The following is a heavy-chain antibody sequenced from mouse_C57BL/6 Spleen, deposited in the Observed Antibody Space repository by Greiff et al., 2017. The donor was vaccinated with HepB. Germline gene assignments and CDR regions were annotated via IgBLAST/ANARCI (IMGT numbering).Heavy chain of an antibody. V-gene: IGHV6-3*01. Sequence: EVKVEESGGGLVQPGGSMKLSCVASGFTFSNYRMNWVRQSPEKGLEWVAQIRLKSDNYATHYAESVKGRFTISRDDSKSSVYLQMNNLRAEDTGIYYCPGNPFAYWGQGTLVTVSA. CDR3: PGNPFAY. J-gene: IGHJ3*01. CDR2: IRLKSDNYAT. CDR1: GFTFSNYR.